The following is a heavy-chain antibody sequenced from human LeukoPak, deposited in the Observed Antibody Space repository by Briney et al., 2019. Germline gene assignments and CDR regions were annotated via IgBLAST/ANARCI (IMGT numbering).Heavy chain of an antibody. Sequence: SETLSLTCTVSGGSITGYYWSWIRQPPGKGLEWIGHMFFSGSFNYNPSLKSRVTISVDTSKNQFSLKLSSVTAADTAVYYCASGGAYCGADCYLPAFDYWGQGTLVTVSS. CDR2: MFFSGSF. D-gene: IGHD2-21*02. V-gene: IGHV4-59*01. CDR1: GGSITGYY. J-gene: IGHJ4*02. CDR3: ASGGAYCGADCYLPAFDY.